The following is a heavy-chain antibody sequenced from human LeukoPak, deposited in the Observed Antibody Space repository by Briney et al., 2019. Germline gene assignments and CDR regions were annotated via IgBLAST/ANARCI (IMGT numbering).Heavy chain of an antibody. CDR1: GYTFTSYG. Sequence: ASVKVSCKASGYTFTSYGISWVRQAPGQGLEWMGWISGYNGNTNYAQKFQGRVTMTTDTTTSTAYMELRTLISDDTAVYYCAKGRRVDADDHFDYWGQGTLVTVSS. J-gene: IGHJ4*02. CDR3: AKGRRVDADDHFDY. D-gene: IGHD1-1*01. V-gene: IGHV1-18*01. CDR2: ISGYNGNT.